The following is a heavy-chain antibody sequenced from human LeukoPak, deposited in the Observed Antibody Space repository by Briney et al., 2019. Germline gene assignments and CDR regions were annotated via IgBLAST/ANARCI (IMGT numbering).Heavy chain of an antibody. CDR1: GYTFTSYD. D-gene: IGHD6-13*01. J-gene: IGHJ4*02. Sequence: ASVKVSCKASGYTFTSYDINWVRQATGQGLEWMGWMNPNSGNTGYAQKFQGRVTMTRNTSISTAYMELSSLRSEDTAVYYCARTRGHIAAAGTSFDYWGQGTLVTVSS. CDR2: MNPNSGNT. CDR3: ARTRGHIAAAGTSFDY. V-gene: IGHV1-8*01.